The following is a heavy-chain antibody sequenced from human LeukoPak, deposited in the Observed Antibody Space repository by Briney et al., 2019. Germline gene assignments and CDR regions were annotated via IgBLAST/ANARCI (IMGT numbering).Heavy chain of an antibody. V-gene: IGHV4-30-2*01. D-gene: IGHD2-2*01. CDR2: IYHSGST. J-gene: IGHJ5*02. Sequence: SETLSLTCTVSGGSISSGGYYWSWIRQPPGKGLEWIGYIYHSGSTYYNPSLKSRVTISVYRSKNQFSLKLSSVTAADTAVYYCARVEVGNWFDPWGQGTLVTVSS. CDR1: GGSISSGGYY. CDR3: ARVEVGNWFDP.